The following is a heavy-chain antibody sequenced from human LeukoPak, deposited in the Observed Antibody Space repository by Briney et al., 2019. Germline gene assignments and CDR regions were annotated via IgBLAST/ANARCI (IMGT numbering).Heavy chain of an antibody. Sequence: GGSLRLSCAASGFTFSSYAMSWVRQAPGKGLEWVSAISGSGGSTYYADSVKGRFTISRDNSKNPLYLQMNSLRAEDTAVYYCAKVRFLEWLATPVSAFDIWGQGTMVTVSS. V-gene: IGHV3-23*01. CDR2: ISGSGGST. CDR3: AKVRFLEWLATPVSAFDI. D-gene: IGHD3-3*01. J-gene: IGHJ3*02. CDR1: GFTFSSYA.